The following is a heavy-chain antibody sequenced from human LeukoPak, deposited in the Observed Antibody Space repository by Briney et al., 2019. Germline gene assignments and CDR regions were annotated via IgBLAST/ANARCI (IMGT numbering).Heavy chain of an antibody. CDR3: ARQVGHFYPDNWYFDL. CDR1: GGSISRTDYY. V-gene: IGHV4-39*01. J-gene: IGHJ2*01. D-gene: IGHD2/OR15-2a*01. Sequence: PSETLSLTCTVSGGSISRTDYYWGWIRQPPGKGLEWVGSVYYSGIAYDNPSLKSRVSISVGTSKSQISLRLSSVTAADMAVYYCARQVGHFYPDNWYFDLWGRGTLVTLSS. CDR2: VYYSGIA.